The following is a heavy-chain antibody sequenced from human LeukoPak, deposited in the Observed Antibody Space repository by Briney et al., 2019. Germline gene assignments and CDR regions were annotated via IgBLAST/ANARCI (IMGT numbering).Heavy chain of an antibody. Sequence: ASVKVSCKASGYTFTSYDINWVRQATGQGLEWMGWMNPNSGNTGYAQKFQGRVTMARNTSISTAYMELSSLRSEDTAVYYCARSHYYDSSGPFDYWGQGTLVTVSS. D-gene: IGHD3-22*01. V-gene: IGHV1-8*01. CDR1: GYTFTSYD. J-gene: IGHJ4*02. CDR2: MNPNSGNT. CDR3: ARSHYYDSSGPFDY.